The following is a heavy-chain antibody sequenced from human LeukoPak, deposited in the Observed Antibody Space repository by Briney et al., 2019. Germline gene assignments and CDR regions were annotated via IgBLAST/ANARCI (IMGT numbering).Heavy chain of an antibody. D-gene: IGHD2-2*02. CDR3: ARTCSSSSCYMVH. Sequence: ASVKVSCTASGYTFSNFGITWVRQAPGQGLEWLGWISVYNGNTNYTQNLQGRVTLTTDTSTSTAYMELRSLRSDDTALYYWARTCSSSSCYMVHWGQGALVTVSS. J-gene: IGHJ4*02. CDR1: GYTFSNFG. V-gene: IGHV1-18*01. CDR2: ISVYNGNT.